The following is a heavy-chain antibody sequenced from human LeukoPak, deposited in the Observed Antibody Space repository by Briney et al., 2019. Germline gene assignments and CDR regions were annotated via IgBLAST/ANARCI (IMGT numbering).Heavy chain of an antibody. CDR3: ARDDAPSYCGGDCYSSWFDP. J-gene: IGHJ5*02. Sequence: SETLSLTCTVSSGSITNYYWSWIRQPPGKGLEWIGFIYYSGNTNYNPSLKSRVTMSVDTSKNQFSLKLSSVTAADTAVYYCARDDAPSYCGGDCYSSWFDPWGQGTLVTVSS. CDR2: IYYSGNT. D-gene: IGHD2-21*02. V-gene: IGHV4-59*12. CDR1: SGSITNYY.